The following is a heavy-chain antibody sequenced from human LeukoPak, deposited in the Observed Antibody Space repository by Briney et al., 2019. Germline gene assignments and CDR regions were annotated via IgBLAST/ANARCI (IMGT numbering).Heavy chain of an antibody. CDR1: GYTFTGYY. Sequence: ASVKVSCKASGYTFTGYYMHWVRQAPGQGLEWMGWINPNSGGTNYAQKFQGRVTMTRDTSISTAYMELSRLRSDDTAVYYCARGGSITIFGVVIPYYYYYMDVWGKGTTVTVSS. CDR3: ARGGSITIFGVVIPYYYYYMDV. CDR2: INPNSGGT. D-gene: IGHD3-3*01. V-gene: IGHV1-2*02. J-gene: IGHJ6*03.